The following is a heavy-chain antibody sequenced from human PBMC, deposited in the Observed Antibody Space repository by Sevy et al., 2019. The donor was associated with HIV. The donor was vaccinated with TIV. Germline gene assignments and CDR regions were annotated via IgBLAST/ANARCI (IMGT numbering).Heavy chain of an antibody. CDR1: GGSISSGDYY. V-gene: IGHV4-30-4*01. D-gene: IGHD6-13*01. Sequence: SETLSLTCTVSGGSISSGDYYWSWIRQPPGKGLEWIGYIYYSGSTYYNPSLKRRVTISVDTSKTQFSLKLSSVTAADTAVYYCARVIEEQQLVLYWYFDLWGRGTLVTVSS. CDR2: IYYSGST. CDR3: ARVIEEQQLVLYWYFDL. J-gene: IGHJ2*01.